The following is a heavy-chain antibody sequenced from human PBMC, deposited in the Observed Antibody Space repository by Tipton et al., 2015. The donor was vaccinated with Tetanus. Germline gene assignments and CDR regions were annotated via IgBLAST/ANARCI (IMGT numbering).Heavy chain of an antibody. V-gene: IGHV3-49*04. J-gene: IGHJ4*02. CDR1: GFTFGDYA. Sequence: SLRLSCTASGFTFGDYAMSWVRQAPGKGLEWVGFIRSKAYGGTTEYAASVKGRFTISRDDSKSIAYLQMNSLKTEDTAVYYCTRDLSSAYYYDSSGYYFSWGQGTLVTVSS. D-gene: IGHD3-22*01. CDR3: TRDLSSAYYYDSSGYYFS. CDR2: IRSKAYGGTT.